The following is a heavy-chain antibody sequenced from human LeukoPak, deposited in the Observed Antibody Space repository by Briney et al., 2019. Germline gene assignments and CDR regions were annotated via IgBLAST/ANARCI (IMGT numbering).Heavy chain of an antibody. D-gene: IGHD6-19*01. CDR2: INPSGGST. CDR3: ARESQWLVRSYYFDY. CDR1: GYTFTGYY. Sequence: ASVKVSCKASGYTFTGYYMHWVRQAPGQGLEWMGIINPSGGSTSYAQKFQGRVTMTRDTSTSTVYMELSSLRSEDTAVYYCARESQWLVRSYYFDYWGQGTLVTVSS. J-gene: IGHJ4*02. V-gene: IGHV1-46*01.